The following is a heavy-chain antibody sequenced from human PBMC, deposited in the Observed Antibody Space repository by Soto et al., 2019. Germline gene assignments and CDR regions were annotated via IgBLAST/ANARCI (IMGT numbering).Heavy chain of an antibody. V-gene: IGHV1-18*01. Sequence: QVQLVQSRGEVKKPGASVKVSCKTSGYSFTTYGISWVRQAPGQGLEWMGWISGYNGNTNYAQNLQGRVTMTTDTSTSTAYMELRSLISDDTAVYYCAREGPAPYYYYGMDVWGPGSTVTVSS. CDR2: ISGYNGNT. CDR1: GYSFTTYG. J-gene: IGHJ6*02. CDR3: AREGPAPYYYYGMDV.